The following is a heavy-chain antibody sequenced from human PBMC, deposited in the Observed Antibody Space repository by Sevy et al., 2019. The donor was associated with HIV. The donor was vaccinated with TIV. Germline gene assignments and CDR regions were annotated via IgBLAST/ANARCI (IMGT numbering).Heavy chain of an antibody. CDR3: ASYYDDYYYYGMDV. V-gene: IGHV3-7*03. CDR2: IKQDGSEK. CDR1: GFTFSSYW. D-gene: IGHD3-22*01. J-gene: IGHJ6*02. Sequence: GGSLRLSCAASGFTFSSYWMSWVRQAPGKGLEWVANIKQDGSEKYYVDSVKGRFTISRDNAKNSLYLQMNSLRAEDTAVYYCASYYDDYYYYGMDVWGQGTTVTVSS.